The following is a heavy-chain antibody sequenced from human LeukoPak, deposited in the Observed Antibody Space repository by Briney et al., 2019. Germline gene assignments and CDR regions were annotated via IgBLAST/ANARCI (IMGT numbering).Heavy chain of an antibody. CDR1: GGSISSSDYY. D-gene: IGHD6-19*01. CDR2: IYHSGIT. J-gene: IGHJ3*02. Sequence: SETLSLTCTVSGGSISSSDYYWGWIRQPPGKGLQRIGNIYHSGITYYNPSLKSRVTMSVDTSKNQFSLRLNSVTAADTTMYYCARRAVAGTAAFDIWGQGTMVTVSS. CDR3: ARRAVAGTAAFDI. V-gene: IGHV4-39*01.